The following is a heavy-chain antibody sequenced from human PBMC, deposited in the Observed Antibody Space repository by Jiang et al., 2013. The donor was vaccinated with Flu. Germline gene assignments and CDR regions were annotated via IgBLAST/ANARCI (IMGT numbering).Heavy chain of an antibody. V-gene: IGHV4-59*08. Sequence: LLKPSETLSLTCTVSGGSISSYYWSWIRQPPGKGLEWIGYIYYSGSTNYNPSLKSRVTISVDTSKNQFSLKLSSVTAADTAVYYCARQTVIIDTAMVLYYYGMDVWGQGTTVTVSS. CDR1: GGSISSYY. CDR2: IYYSGST. J-gene: IGHJ6*02. CDR3: ARQTVIIDTAMVLYYYGMDV. D-gene: IGHD5-18*01.